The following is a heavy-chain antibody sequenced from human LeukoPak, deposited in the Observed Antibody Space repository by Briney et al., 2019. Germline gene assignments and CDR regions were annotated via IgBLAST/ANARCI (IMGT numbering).Heavy chain of an antibody. D-gene: IGHD1-26*01. V-gene: IGHV3-23*01. CDR2: TGASGGST. CDR1: GFTFSSYG. J-gene: IGHJ4*02. CDR3: AKDTRYSGSYYFVFDY. Sequence: GGSLRLSCAASGFTFSSYGMSWVRQAPGKGLEWVSGTGASGGSTYYADSVKGRFTISRDNPKNTLYLQMNSLRAEDTAVYYCAKDTRYSGSYYFVFDYWGQGTLVTVSS.